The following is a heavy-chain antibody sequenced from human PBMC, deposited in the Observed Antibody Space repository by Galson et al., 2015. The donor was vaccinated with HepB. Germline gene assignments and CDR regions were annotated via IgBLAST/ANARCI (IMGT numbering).Heavy chain of an antibody. CDR3: ASMGRYSAYQYYGMDV. J-gene: IGHJ6*02. D-gene: IGHD5-12*01. CDR2: ISSSSGST. V-gene: IGHV3-48*04. CDR1: GFTFSSYS. Sequence: SLRLSCAASGFTFSSYSMNWVRQAPGKGLEWVSYISSSSGSTYYADSVKGRFTISRDNAKNSLYLQMNSLRVEDTAVYYCASMGRYSAYQYYGMDVWGRGTTVTVSS.